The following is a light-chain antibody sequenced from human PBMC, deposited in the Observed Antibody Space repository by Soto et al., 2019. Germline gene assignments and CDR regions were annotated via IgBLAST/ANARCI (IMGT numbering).Light chain of an antibody. Sequence: QAVVTQAPSASKTPGQRVTVSCSGGSSNIGRNTVNWYQQLPGTAPKLLIYSNNRRPSGVPDRFSGSKSGTSASLAISGLQSEDEADYYCAAWDDSLTDYVFGTGTKLTVL. CDR3: AAWDDSLTDYV. V-gene: IGLV1-44*01. CDR1: SSNIGRNT. CDR2: SNN. J-gene: IGLJ1*01.